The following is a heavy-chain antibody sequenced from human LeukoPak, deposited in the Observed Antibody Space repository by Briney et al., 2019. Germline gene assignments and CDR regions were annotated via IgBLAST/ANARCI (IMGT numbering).Heavy chain of an antibody. CDR1: GFTFSSYA. Sequence: GGSLRLSCAASGFTFSSYAMSWVRQAPGKGLEWVSAISGSGGSTYYADSVKGRFTISRDNSKNTLYLQMNSLRAEDTAVYYCAKAGAPYCSGGSCYSYVYYGMDVWGQGTTVTVSS. V-gene: IGHV3-23*01. CDR2: ISGSGGST. D-gene: IGHD2-15*01. CDR3: AKAGAPYCSGGSCYSYVYYGMDV. J-gene: IGHJ6*02.